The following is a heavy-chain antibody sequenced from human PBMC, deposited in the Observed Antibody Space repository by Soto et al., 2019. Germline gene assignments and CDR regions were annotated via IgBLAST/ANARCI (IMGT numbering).Heavy chain of an antibody. CDR3: ARGSAAMSLPIFDY. D-gene: IGHD2-2*01. J-gene: IGHJ4*02. CDR2: IYYSGST. V-gene: IGHV4-61*01. CDR1: GGSVSSGSYY. Sequence: SESLSLTCTVSGGSVSSGSYYWSWIRQPPGKGLEWIGYIYYSGSTNYNPSLKSRVTISVDTSKNQFSLKLSSVTAADTAVYYCARGSAAMSLPIFDYWGQGTLVTVSS.